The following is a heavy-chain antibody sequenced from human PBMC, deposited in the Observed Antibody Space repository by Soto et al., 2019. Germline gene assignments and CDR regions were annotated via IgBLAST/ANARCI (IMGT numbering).Heavy chain of an antibody. Sequence: PGGSLRLSCAASGFTFSSYAMSWVRQAPGKGLEWVSAISGSGGSTYYADSVKGRFTISRDNSKNTLYLQMNSLRAEDTAVYYCAKDWGYCSSTSCYTLTNFDYWGQGTLVTAPQ. J-gene: IGHJ4*02. V-gene: IGHV3-23*01. CDR3: AKDWGYCSSTSCYTLTNFDY. D-gene: IGHD2-2*02. CDR2: ISGSGGST. CDR1: GFTFSSYA.